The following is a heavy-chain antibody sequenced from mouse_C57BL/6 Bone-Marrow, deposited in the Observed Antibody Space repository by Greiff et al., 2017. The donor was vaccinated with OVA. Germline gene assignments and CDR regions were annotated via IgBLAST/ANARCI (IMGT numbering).Heavy chain of an antibody. J-gene: IGHJ4*01. CDR3: ARCCYGAYYAMDY. Sequence: VQLQQPGAELVMPGASVKLSCKASGYTFTSYWMHWVKQRPGQGLEWIGEIDPSDSYTNYNQKFKGKSTLTVAKSSSTAYMQLSSLTSEDAAVYDCARCCYGAYYAMDYWGQGTSVTVSS. CDR1: GYTFTSYW. V-gene: IGHV1-69*01. CDR2: IDPSDSYT. D-gene: IGHD1-1*02.